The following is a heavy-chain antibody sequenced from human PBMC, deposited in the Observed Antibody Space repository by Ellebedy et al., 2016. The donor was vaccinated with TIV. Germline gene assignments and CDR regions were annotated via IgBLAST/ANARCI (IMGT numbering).Heavy chain of an antibody. CDR1: GISLRSYA. Sequence: PGGSLRLSCAASGISLRSYAMSWVRQAPGKGLEWVSTIGGTGGTTYYRESVKGRFTVSRDTSRNTLYLQVNSLRAEDTAVYYCARDPVGVGPAFDIWGQGTMVTVSS. J-gene: IGHJ3*02. D-gene: IGHD4-23*01. V-gene: IGHV3-23*01. CDR2: IGGTGGTT. CDR3: ARDPVGVGPAFDI.